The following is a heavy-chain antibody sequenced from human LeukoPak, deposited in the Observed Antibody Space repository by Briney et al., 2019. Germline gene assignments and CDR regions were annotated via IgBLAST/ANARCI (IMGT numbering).Heavy chain of an antibody. D-gene: IGHD2-2*01. CDR3: ATSRTFDY. CDR1: GFIFSSYW. V-gene: IGHV3-74*01. Sequence: GGSLRLSCAASGFIFSSYWMHWVRQAPGKGLVWVSHINNDGSSTNYADSVKGRFTISRDYAKNTLYLQMNSLRAEDTAIYYCATSRTFDYWGQGTLVTVSS. J-gene: IGHJ4*02. CDR2: INNDGSST.